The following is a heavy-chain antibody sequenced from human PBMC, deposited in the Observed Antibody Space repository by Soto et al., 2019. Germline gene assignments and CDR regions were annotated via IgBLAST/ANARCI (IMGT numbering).Heavy chain of an antibody. Sequence: EVQLVESGGGLVKPGGSLRLSCTVSGFTFSNAWMSWFRQAPGTGLEWVGRIKSKADGETRDYAAPVKGRFTILRDDSKDTLYLQMDSLITEDTAMYYCSNWYGPSASWGQGTLVTVSS. D-gene: IGHD1-20*01. V-gene: IGHV3-15*01. CDR3: SNWYGPSAS. J-gene: IGHJ5*02. CDR2: IKSKADGETR. CDR1: GFTFSNAW.